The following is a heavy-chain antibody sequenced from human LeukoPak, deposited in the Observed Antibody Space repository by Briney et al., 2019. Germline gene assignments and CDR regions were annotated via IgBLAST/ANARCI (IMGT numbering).Heavy chain of an antibody. CDR3: ARGRVTTIANYYYYYIDV. Sequence: LSQTLSLTCAISGDSVSSNSAAWTWIRQSPSRGLEWLGRTYYRSKWYNDYEVSVQSRITINPDTSKNQFSLQLNSVTPEDTAVYYCARGRVTTIANYYYYYIDVWGKGTTVTVSS. CDR2: TYYRSKWYN. D-gene: IGHD4-17*01. CDR1: GDSVSSNSAA. V-gene: IGHV6-1*01. J-gene: IGHJ6*03.